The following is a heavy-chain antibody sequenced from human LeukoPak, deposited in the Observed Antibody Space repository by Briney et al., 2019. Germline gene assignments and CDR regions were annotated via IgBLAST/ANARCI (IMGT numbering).Heavy chain of an antibody. CDR2: IYYSGST. V-gene: IGHV4-59*01. J-gene: IGHJ6*03. D-gene: IGHD6-13*01. CDR1: GGSISSYY. Sequence: SETLSLTCTVSGGSISSYYWSWIRQPPGKGLEWIGYIYYSGSTNYNPSLKSRVTISVDTSKNQFSLKLSSVTAADTAVYYCARGYSSSWYESNYYCYMDVWGKGTTVTVSS. CDR3: ARGYSSSWYESNYYCYMDV.